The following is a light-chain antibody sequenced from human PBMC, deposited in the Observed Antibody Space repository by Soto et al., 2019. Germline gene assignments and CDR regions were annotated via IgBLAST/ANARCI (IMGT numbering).Light chain of an antibody. CDR2: GST. Sequence: QSVLTQPPSLSGAPGQRVTISCTGSGSNIGAPYDVHWYQHLPGTAPKLLIYGSTNRPSGVPGRFSGSKSGTSASLAITGLQAEDEADYDCQSYDSSLSGYVFGAGTKLTVL. CDR1: GSNIGAPYD. CDR3: QSYDSSLSGYV. V-gene: IGLV1-40*01. J-gene: IGLJ1*01.